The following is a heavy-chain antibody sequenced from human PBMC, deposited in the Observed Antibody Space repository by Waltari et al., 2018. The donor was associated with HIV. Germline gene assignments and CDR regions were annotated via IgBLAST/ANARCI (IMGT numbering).Heavy chain of an antibody. CDR3: AREALYDSSGYYFDY. Sequence: EVQLVESGGGLVQPGGSLRLSCAASGFTFNKYWMTWVRQAPGKGLEWVANIKQEESEKDYVDSLKGRFTIARDNAKNSLFLQMNSLRVEDTAVYYCAREALYDSSGYYFDYWGQGTLVTVSS. D-gene: IGHD3-22*01. J-gene: IGHJ4*02. CDR1: GFTFNKYW. V-gene: IGHV3-7*01. CDR2: IKQEESEK.